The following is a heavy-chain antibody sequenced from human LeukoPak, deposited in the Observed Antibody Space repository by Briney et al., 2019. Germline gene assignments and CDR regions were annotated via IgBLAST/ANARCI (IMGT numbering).Heavy chain of an antibody. CDR1: GFTFSSHA. J-gene: IGHJ4*02. CDR3: ARDYRSTTTCLIDY. V-gene: IGHV3-64*01. CDR2: ITTDGGTT. Sequence: GGSLGLSCAASGFTFSSHAMHWVRQAPGKGLEYVSSITTDGGTTYYANSVKGRFTISRDNSKNTLYLQMGSLRAEDMAVYYCARDYRSTTTCLIDYWGQGTLVTVSS. D-gene: IGHD2-2*01.